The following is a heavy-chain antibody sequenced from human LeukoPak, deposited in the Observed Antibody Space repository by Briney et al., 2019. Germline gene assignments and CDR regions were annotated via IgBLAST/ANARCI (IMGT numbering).Heavy chain of an antibody. CDR1: GFTFSSYE. V-gene: IGHV3-48*03. CDR3: AKHMRATNTYSFFGLDV. J-gene: IGHJ6*02. Sequence: GGSLRLSCAASGFTFSSYEMNWVRQAPGKGLEWISYSSSSGNSIFYGDSVKGRFTISRDNAKNSLYLQLSSLRPEDTALYYCAKHMRATNTYSFFGLDVWGQGTTVTVSS. D-gene: IGHD1-26*01. CDR2: SSSSGNSI.